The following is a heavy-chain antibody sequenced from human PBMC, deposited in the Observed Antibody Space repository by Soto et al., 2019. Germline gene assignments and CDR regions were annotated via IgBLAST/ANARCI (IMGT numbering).Heavy chain of an antibody. J-gene: IGHJ4*02. CDR2: ISYDGSNK. D-gene: IGHD3-10*01. CDR3: AKGLLLWFGEPEAMSY. V-gene: IGHV3-30*18. Sequence: QVQLVESGGGVVQPGRSLRLSCAASGFTFSSYGMHWVRQAPGKGLEWVAVISYDGSNKYYADSMKGRFTISRDNSKNTMYLQMNSRRAEATAVYYCAKGLLLWFGEPEAMSYWGQGTLVTVSS. CDR1: GFTFSSYG.